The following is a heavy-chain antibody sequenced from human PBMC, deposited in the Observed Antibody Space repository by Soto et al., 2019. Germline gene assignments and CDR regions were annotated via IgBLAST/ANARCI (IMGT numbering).Heavy chain of an antibody. D-gene: IGHD6-13*01. CDR1: GGTFSSYT. CDR3: ASDPEADSWVDY. CDR2: IIPILGIA. Sequence: QVQLVQSGAEVKKPGSSVKVSCKASGGTFSSYTISWVRQAPGQGLEWMGRIIPILGIANYAQKFQGRVTITADKSTSTAYMELSSLRSEDTAVYYCASDPEADSWVDYWGQGTLVTVSS. J-gene: IGHJ4*02. V-gene: IGHV1-69*02.